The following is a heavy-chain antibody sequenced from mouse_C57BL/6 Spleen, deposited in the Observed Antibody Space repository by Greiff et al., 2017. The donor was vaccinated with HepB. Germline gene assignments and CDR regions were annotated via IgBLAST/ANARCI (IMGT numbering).Heavy chain of an antibody. CDR1: GYTFTDYE. CDR3: TILGPVY. CDR2: IDPETGGT. D-gene: IGHD4-1*01. V-gene: IGHV1-15*01. Sequence: QVQLKESGAELVRPGASVTLSCKASGYTFTDYEMHWVKQTPVHGLEWIGAIDPETGGTAYNQKFTGKAILTADKSSSTAYMELRSLTSEDSAVYYCTILGPVYWGQGTTLTVSS. J-gene: IGHJ2*01.